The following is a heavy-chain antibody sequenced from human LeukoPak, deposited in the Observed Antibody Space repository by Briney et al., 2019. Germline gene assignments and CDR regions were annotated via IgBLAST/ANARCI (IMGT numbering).Heavy chain of an antibody. Sequence: PSETLSLTCAVSGYSISSGYYWGWIRPPPGKGLEWIGSIYHSGSTYYNPSLKSRVTISEDTSKNQFSLKLSSATAADTAVYYCARGDLPTIVVVPAAIGYWGQGTLVTVSS. CDR3: ARGDLPTIVVVPAAIGY. CDR2: IYHSGST. CDR1: GYSISSGYY. J-gene: IGHJ4*02. D-gene: IGHD2-2*01. V-gene: IGHV4-38-2*01.